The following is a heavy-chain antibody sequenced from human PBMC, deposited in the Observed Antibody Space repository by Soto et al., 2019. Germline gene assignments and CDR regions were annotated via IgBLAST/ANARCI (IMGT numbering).Heavy chain of an antibody. CDR2: IFYSGST. CDR3: ATLRGVISS. D-gene: IGHD3-10*01. Sequence: PSETLSLTCTVSGGSISSYYWSWIRQPPGKGLEWIGYIFYSGSTNYNPSLKSRVTISVDTSKNQFSLKLSSVTAADTAVYYCATLRGVISSWGQGALVTVSS. CDR1: GGSISSYY. V-gene: IGHV4-59*01. J-gene: IGHJ4*02.